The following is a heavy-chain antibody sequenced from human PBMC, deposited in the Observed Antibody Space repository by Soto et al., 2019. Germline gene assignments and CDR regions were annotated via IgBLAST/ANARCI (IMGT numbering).Heavy chain of an antibody. Sequence: SETLSLTCAVYGGSFSGYYWSWIRQPPGKGLEWIGEINHSGSTNYNPSLKSRVTISVDTSKNQFSLKLSSVTAADTAVYYCARAERTDTTVVNPNWFDPWGQGTLVTVSS. CDR1: GGSFSGYY. V-gene: IGHV4-34*01. J-gene: IGHJ5*02. CDR3: ARAERTDTTVVNPNWFDP. D-gene: IGHD4-17*01. CDR2: INHSGST.